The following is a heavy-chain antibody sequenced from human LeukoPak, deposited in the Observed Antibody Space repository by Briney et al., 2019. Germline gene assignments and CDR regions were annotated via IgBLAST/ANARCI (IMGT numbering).Heavy chain of an antibody. CDR3: AKEYTPSPPLGEFAS. CDR1: GFTLRSFA. V-gene: IGHV3-33*06. J-gene: IGHJ1*01. CDR2: IRHDETNQ. Sequence: GKSLRLSCVVSGFTLRSFAIHWVRQAPGKGLEWVALIRHDETNQYYADSVQGRFTISRDTSRNTVYLQMNNLRVEDTAVYYCAKEYTPSPPLGEFASWGQGTLVTVSS. D-gene: IGHD2-2*02.